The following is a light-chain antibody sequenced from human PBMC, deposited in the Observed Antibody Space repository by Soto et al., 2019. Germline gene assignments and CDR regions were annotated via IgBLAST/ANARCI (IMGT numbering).Light chain of an antibody. CDR3: QSYDISLSVV. CDR1: SSNSGAGYG. Sequence: QSVLTQPPSVSGAPGQRVAISCTGSSSNSGAGYGVHWYELLPGTAPKLLIYGNSNRPSGVPDRFSGSKSGTSASLAITGLQAEDEADYYCQSYDISLSVVFGGGAKLTVL. CDR2: GNS. V-gene: IGLV1-40*01. J-gene: IGLJ2*01.